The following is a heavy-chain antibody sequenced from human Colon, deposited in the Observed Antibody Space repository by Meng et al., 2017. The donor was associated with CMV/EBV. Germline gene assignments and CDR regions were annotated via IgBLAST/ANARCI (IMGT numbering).Heavy chain of an antibody. J-gene: IGHJ5*02. CDR1: ITTSNYY. CDR3: VRHALWFGEASSIGWFDP. V-gene: IGHV4-39*01. D-gene: IGHD3-10*01. CDR2: VYNNGNT. Sequence: ITTSNYYWGWIRQPPGKGLEWIGSVYNNGNTYYRPPLKSRLTISVDTSQNQFSLKLTSVTAADTAVYYCVRHALWFGEASSIGWFDPWGQGALVTVSS.